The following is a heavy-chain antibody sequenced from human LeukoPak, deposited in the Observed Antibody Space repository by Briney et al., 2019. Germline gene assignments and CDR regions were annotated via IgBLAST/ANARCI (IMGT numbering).Heavy chain of an antibody. CDR3: ARDEPLGYCSSTSCYYYYYYMDV. CDR2: ISSSSSTI. CDR1: GFTFSSYS. Sequence: GGSQRLSCAASGFTFSSYSMNWVRQAPGKGLEWVSYISSSSSTIYYADSVKGRFTISRDNAKNSLYLQMNSLRAEDTAVYYCARDEPLGYCSSTSCYYYYYYMDVWGKGTTVTVSS. D-gene: IGHD2-2*01. J-gene: IGHJ6*03. V-gene: IGHV3-48*01.